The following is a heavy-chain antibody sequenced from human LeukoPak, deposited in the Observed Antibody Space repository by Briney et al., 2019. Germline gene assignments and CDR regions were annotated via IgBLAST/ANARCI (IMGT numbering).Heavy chain of an antibody. CDR1: GGSFSGYY. CDR3: ARGLSCSSTSCYPV. J-gene: IGHJ4*02. CDR2: INHSGST. Sequence: SETLSPTCAVYGGSFSGYYWSWIRQPPGKGLEWIGEINHSGSTNYNPSLKSRVTISVDTSKNQFSLKLSSVTAADTAVYYCARGLSCSSTSCYPVWGQGTLVTVSS. D-gene: IGHD2-2*01. V-gene: IGHV4-34*01.